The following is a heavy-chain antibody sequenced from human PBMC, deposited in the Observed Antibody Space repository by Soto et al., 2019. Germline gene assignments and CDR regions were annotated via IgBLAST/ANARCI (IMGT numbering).Heavy chain of an antibody. V-gene: IGHV4-38-2*01. Sequence: SETLSLTCAVSCYSISSGYYWGWIRQPPGKGLEWIGSIYHSGSTYYNPSLKSRVTISVDTSKNQFSLKLSSVTAADTAVYYCARWVNYYGSGSYSDYWGQGTLVTVSS. J-gene: IGHJ4*02. D-gene: IGHD3-10*01. CDR1: CYSISSGYY. CDR2: IYHSGST. CDR3: ARWVNYYGSGSYSDY.